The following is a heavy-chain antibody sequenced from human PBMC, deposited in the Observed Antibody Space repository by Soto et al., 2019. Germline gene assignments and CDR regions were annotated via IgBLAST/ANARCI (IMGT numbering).Heavy chain of an antibody. J-gene: IGHJ4*02. CDR1: GFTFSSYA. D-gene: IGHD3-3*01. CDR3: AKGNYDFWSGYYTPPYYFDY. CDR2: ISGSGGST. V-gene: IGHV3-23*01. Sequence: GGSLRLSCAASGFTFSSYAMSWVRQAPGKGLEWVSAISGSGGSTYYADSVKGRFTISRDNSKNTLYLQMNSLRAEDTAVYYCAKGNYDFWSGYYTPPYYFDYWGQGTLVNVSS.